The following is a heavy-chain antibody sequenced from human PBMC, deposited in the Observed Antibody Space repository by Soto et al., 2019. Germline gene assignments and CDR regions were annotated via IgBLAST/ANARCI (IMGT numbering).Heavy chain of an antibody. CDR3: ANSVYGGDPEGYYYYGMDV. D-gene: IGHD4-17*01. J-gene: IGHJ6*02. Sequence: PGGSLRLSCAASGFTFSSYGMHWVRQAPGKGLEWVAVISYDGSNKYYADSVKGRFTISRDNSKNTLYLQMNSLRAEDTAVYYSANSVYGGDPEGYYYYGMDVWGQGTTVTVSS. CDR1: GFTFSSYG. CDR2: ISYDGSNK. V-gene: IGHV3-30*18.